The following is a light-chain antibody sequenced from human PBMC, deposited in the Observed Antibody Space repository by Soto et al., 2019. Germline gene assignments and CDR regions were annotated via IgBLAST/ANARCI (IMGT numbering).Light chain of an antibody. V-gene: IGKV3-20*01. Sequence: EIVLTQSPGTLSLSPGERATLSCRASQSVSSSYLAWYQQKPGQAPRLLIYGASSRATGIPDRFSGSGSGTSFPLPNSQIEPEDFAVYYCQQYGSSPTWTFGQGTKVDIK. CDR2: GAS. CDR3: QQYGSSPTWT. J-gene: IGKJ1*01. CDR1: QSVSSSY.